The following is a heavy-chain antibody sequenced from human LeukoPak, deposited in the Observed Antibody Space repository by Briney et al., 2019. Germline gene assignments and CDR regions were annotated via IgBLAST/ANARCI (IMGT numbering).Heavy chain of an antibody. J-gene: IGHJ3*02. CDR1: GGSISNYY. V-gene: IGHV4-59*01. D-gene: IGHD6-13*01. CDR2: IYYSGST. Sequence: SETLSLTCTVSGGSISNYYWSWIRQSPGKGLEWIGYIYYSGSTNYNPSLKSRVTISVDTSKNQFSLKLSSVTAADTAVYYCARTAASVVDAFDIWGQGTMVTVSS. CDR3: ARTAASVVDAFDI.